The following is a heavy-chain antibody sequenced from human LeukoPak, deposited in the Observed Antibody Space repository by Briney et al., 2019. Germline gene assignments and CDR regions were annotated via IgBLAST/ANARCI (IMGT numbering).Heavy chain of an antibody. Sequence: SETLSLTCTVSGGSISSYYWSWIRQPPGKGLEWIGYIYYSGSTNYNPSLKSRVTISVDTSKNQFSLKLSSVTAADTAVYYCASTGIAAAGRFDYWGQGTLVTVSS. D-gene: IGHD6-13*01. CDR2: IYYSGST. CDR1: GGSISSYY. CDR3: ASTGIAAAGRFDY. J-gene: IGHJ4*02. V-gene: IGHV4-59*01.